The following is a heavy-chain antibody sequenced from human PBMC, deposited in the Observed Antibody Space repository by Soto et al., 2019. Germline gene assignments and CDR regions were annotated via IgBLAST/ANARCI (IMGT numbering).Heavy chain of an antibody. CDR2: IIPILGIA. CDR1: GGTFSSYT. CDR3: ARKGRKDVGSLEDAFDI. D-gene: IGHD3-10*01. V-gene: IGHV1-69*02. Sequence: SVKVSCKASGGTFSSYTISWVRQAPGQGLEWMGRIIPILGIANYAQKFQGRVTITADKSTSTAYMELSSLRSEDTAVYYCARKGRKDVGSLEDAFDIWGQGTMITVSS. J-gene: IGHJ3*02.